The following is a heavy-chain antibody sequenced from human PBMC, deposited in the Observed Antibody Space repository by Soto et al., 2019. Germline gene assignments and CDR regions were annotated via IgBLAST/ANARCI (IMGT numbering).Heavy chain of an antibody. CDR3: KHQPRKFLEKYYVEY. J-gene: IGHJ4*02. Sequence: QITLQESGPTLVKPTQTLTLTCTFYGFSLTTYGVGVGWIRQPPGKALEWLGIIYWDDDTRYSPSLKSRLTITRDTSKNQVVLTMNNMDPVASATYYCKHQPRKFLEKYYVEYWGQGTLVTVSS. CDR1: GFSLTTYGVG. D-gene: IGHD3-3*01. V-gene: IGHV2-5*02. CDR2: IYWDDDT.